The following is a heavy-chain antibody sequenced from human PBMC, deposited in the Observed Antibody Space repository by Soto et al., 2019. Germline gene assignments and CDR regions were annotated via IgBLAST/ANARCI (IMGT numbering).Heavy chain of an antibody. CDR3: GKGIHGSTSCYVDY. Sequence: GGSLRLSCAASGFTFSSYAMSWVRQAPGKGLEWVSAISGSGGSTYYADSVKGRFTISRDNSKNTLYLQMNSLRAEDTAVYYCGKGIHGSTSCYVDYWGQGTLVTVSS. CDR2: ISGSGGST. CDR1: GFTFSSYA. V-gene: IGHV3-23*01. J-gene: IGHJ4*02. D-gene: IGHD2-2*01.